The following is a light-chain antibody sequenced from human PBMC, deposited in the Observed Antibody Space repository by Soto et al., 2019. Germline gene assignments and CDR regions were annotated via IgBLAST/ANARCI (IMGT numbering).Light chain of an antibody. V-gene: IGKV3-20*01. J-gene: IGKJ1*01. CDR3: QHNSSSPGT. Sequence: EIVLTQSPGTLSLSPGGRATLSCRASQSVSSSYLAWYQQKPGQAPRLLIYGASSRATGIPDRFSGSGSGTDFNITINKLEPEDFALYYCQHNSSSPGTFGQKTKVEIK. CDR1: QSVSSSY. CDR2: GAS.